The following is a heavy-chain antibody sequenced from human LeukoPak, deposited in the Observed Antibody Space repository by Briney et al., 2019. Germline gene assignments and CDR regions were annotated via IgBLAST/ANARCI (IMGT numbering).Heavy chain of an antibody. CDR3: AKSARRYGSGSYYNLDY. CDR1: GFTFSSYA. J-gene: IGHJ4*02. D-gene: IGHD3-10*01. CDR2: ISGSGGST. V-gene: IGHV3-23*01. Sequence: GGSLRLSCAASGFTFSSYAMSWVRQAPGKGLEWVSAISGSGGSTYYADSVKGRFTISRDNSKNTLYLQMNSLRTDDTAVYYCAKSARRYGSGSYYNLDYWGQGTLVTVSS.